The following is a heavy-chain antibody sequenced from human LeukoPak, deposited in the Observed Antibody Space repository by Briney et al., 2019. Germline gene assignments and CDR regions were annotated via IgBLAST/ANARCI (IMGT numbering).Heavy chain of an antibody. J-gene: IGHJ4*02. CDR3: ARDLEYSYAGFDY. CDR1: GGAFSSYA. D-gene: IGHD5-18*01. Sequence: SVKVSCKASGGAFSSYAISWVRQAPGQGLEWMGRIIPIFGTANYAQKFQGRVTITTDESTSTAYMELSSLRSEDTAVYYCARDLEYSYAGFDYWGQGTLVTVSS. V-gene: IGHV1-69*05. CDR2: IIPIFGTA.